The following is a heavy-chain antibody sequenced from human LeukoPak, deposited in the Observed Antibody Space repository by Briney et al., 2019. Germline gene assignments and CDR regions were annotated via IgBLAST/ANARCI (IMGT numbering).Heavy chain of an antibody. CDR1: GGTFSSYA. V-gene: IGHV1-69*04. Sequence: ASVKVSCKASGGTFSSYAISWVRQAPGQGLEWMGRIIPIFGIANYAQKFQGRVTITADKSTSTAYMELSSLRSEDTAVYYCARSMGITGTTGYFQHWGQDTPVTVSS. D-gene: IGHD1-7*01. CDR2: IIPIFGIA. J-gene: IGHJ1*01. CDR3: ARSMGITGTTGYFQH.